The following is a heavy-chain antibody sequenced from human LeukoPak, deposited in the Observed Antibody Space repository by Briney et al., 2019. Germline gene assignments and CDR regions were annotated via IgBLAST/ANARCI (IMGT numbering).Heavy chain of an antibody. CDR3: VRQFAS. Sequence: SLXLSCAASGFTFSSYWMHWVRQAPGKGLVWVSRINSDGSSTSYADSVKGRFTISRDNGKSSLYLQMNSLRVEDTALYYCVRQFASWGQGTLVTVSS. J-gene: IGHJ4*02. CDR1: GFTFSSYW. V-gene: IGHV3-74*01. CDR2: INSDGSST.